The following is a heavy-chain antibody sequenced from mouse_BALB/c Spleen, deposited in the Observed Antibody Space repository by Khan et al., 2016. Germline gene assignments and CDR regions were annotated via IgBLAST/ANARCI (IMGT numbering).Heavy chain of an antibody. V-gene: IGHV1S41*01. CDR3: ARGRGYVMDY. CDR2: IAPGSGST. Sequence: LVKPGASVKLSCKASGYTFISYWINWIKQRPGQGLEWIGRIAPGSGSTQYNEMFKVKATLTVDTSSSTAYIQLSSLSSEDSAVFCCARGRGYVMDYWGQGTSVIVSS. J-gene: IGHJ4*01. CDR1: GYTFISYW.